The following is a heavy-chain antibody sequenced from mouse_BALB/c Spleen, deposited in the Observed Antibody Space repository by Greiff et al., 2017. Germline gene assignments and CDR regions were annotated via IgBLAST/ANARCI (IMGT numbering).Heavy chain of an antibody. J-gene: IGHJ1*01. V-gene: IGHV3-2*02. CDR2: ISYSGST. Sequence: EVKLVESGPGLVKPSQSLSLTCTVTGYSITSDYAWNWIRQFPGNKLEWMGYISYSGSTSYNPSLKSRISITRDTSKNQFFLQLNSVTTEDTATYYCARFITTAKRYFDVWGAGTTVTVSS. CDR3: ARFITTAKRYFDV. D-gene: IGHD1-2*01. CDR1: GYSITSDYA.